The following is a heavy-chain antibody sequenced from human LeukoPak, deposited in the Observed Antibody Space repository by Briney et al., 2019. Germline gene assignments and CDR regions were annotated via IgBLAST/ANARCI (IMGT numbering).Heavy chain of an antibody. V-gene: IGHV4-59*01. CDR1: GGSFSGYY. Sequence: PSETLSLTCAVYGGSFSGYYWSWIRQPPGKGLEWIGYIYYSGSTNYNPSLKSRVTISVDTSKNQFSLKLSSVTAADTAVYYCARYSSGWYSLYYFDYWGQGTLVTVSS. J-gene: IGHJ4*02. D-gene: IGHD6-19*01. CDR3: ARYSSGWYSLYYFDY. CDR2: IYYSGST.